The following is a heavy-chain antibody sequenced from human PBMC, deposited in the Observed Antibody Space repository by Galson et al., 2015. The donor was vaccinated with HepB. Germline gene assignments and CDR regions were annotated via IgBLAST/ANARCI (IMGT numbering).Heavy chain of an antibody. Sequence: SGAEVKKPGESLKISCKGSGYSFTSYWIGWVRQMPGKGLEWMGIIYPGDSDTRYSPSFQGQVTISADKSISTAYLQWSSLKASDTAMYYCALNKRDYYYYYYMDVWGKGTTVTVSS. CDR1: GYSFTSYW. J-gene: IGHJ6*03. V-gene: IGHV5-51*01. CDR3: ALNKRDYYYYYYMDV. CDR2: IYPGDSDT. D-gene: IGHD1/OR15-1a*01.